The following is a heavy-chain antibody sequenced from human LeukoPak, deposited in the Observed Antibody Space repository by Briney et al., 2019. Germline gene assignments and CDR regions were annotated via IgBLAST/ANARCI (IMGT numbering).Heavy chain of an antibody. Sequence: SETLSLTCTVSGGSISSYYWSWIRQPPGKGLEWIGYIYTSGSTNYNPSLKSRVTISVDTSKKQFSLKLSSVTAADTAVYYCASLGYCSSTRCYPGGDWFDPWGQGTLVTVSS. V-gene: IGHV4-4*09. D-gene: IGHD2-2*01. CDR3: ASLGYCSSTRCYPGGDWFDP. CDR2: IYTSGST. CDR1: GGSISSYY. J-gene: IGHJ5*02.